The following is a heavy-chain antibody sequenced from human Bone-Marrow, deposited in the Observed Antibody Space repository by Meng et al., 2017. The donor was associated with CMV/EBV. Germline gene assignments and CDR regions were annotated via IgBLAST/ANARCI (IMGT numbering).Heavy chain of an antibody. J-gene: IGHJ5*02. Sequence: GESLKISCAASGFTFSSYEMNWVRQAPGKGLEWISYISSGGSTTYYADSVKGRFTISRDNAKNSLYLQMNSLRAEDTAVYYCAREDFWSGYYLNWFDPWGQGTLVTFSS. D-gene: IGHD3-3*01. CDR2: ISSGGSTT. V-gene: IGHV3-48*03. CDR1: GFTFSSYE. CDR3: AREDFWSGYYLNWFDP.